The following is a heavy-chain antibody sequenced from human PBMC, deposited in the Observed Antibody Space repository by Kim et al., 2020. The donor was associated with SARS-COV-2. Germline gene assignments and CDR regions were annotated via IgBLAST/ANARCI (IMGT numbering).Heavy chain of an antibody. CDR1: GGSISSYY. D-gene: IGHD4-17*01. CDR3: ARGGGDYFDY. CDR2: IYYSGST. Sequence: SETLSLTCSVSGGSISSYYWSWIRQPPGKGLEWIGYIYYSGSTNYNPSLQSRVTISVHTSKNQFSLKLSSVTAADTAVYYCARGGGDYFDYWGQGTLFTVSS. J-gene: IGHJ4*02. V-gene: IGHV4-59*01.